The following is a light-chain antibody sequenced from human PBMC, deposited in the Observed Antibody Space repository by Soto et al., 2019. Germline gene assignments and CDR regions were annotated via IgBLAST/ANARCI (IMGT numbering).Light chain of an antibody. J-gene: IGKJ5*01. CDR1: QSVSNY. V-gene: IGKV3-11*01. CDR3: QQRSKWPIT. Sequence: EIVLTQSRSSLSLSPDEIAALSCRASQSVSNYLAWFQQKPGQAPRLLIYDASNRATGIPARFSGSGSGTDFTLTISSLDPEDFAIYYCQQRSKWPITVGQGTRLENK. CDR2: DAS.